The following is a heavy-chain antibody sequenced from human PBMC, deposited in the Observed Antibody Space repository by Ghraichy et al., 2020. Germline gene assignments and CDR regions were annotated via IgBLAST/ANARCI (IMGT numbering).Heavy chain of an antibody. CDR2: ISYDGSNR. V-gene: IGHV3-30*18. CDR1: GFTFSSYG. J-gene: IGHJ4*02. D-gene: IGHD5-12*01. Sequence: GGSLRLSCAASGFTFSSYGMHWVRQAPGKGLEWVAVISYDGSNRYYADSVKGRFTISRDNSKNTLYLQMNSLRAEDTAVYYCAKGYSGYDLAGGAVDYWGQGTLVTVSS. CDR3: AKGYSGYDLAGGAVDY.